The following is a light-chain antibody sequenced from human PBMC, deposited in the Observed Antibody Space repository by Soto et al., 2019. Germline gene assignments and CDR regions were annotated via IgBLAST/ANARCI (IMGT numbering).Light chain of an antibody. Sequence: EIVLTQSPATLSLSPGERATLSCRAGQSVSSYLAWYQQKPGQAPRLLIYQTSNRATGIPARFSGSGSGTDFTLTNSSLEPEDFAVYYCQQRSNWPPTFGQGTKLEIK. CDR2: QTS. V-gene: IGKV3-11*01. J-gene: IGKJ2*01. CDR1: QSVSSY. CDR3: QQRSNWPPT.